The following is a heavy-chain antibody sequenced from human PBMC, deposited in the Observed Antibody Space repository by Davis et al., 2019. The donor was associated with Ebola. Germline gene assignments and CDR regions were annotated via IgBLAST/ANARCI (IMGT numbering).Heavy chain of an antibody. Sequence: GESLKISCAASGFTFSDYYMSWIRQAPGKGLEWVSSISSSSSYIYYADSVKGRFTISRDNAKNSLYLQMNSLRAEDTAVYYCARPRSPNSYYAIDVWGRGTTVTVSS. CDR3: ARPRSPNSYYAIDV. J-gene: IGHJ6*02. D-gene: IGHD1-1*01. CDR2: ISSSSSYI. CDR1: GFTFSDYY. V-gene: IGHV3-11*06.